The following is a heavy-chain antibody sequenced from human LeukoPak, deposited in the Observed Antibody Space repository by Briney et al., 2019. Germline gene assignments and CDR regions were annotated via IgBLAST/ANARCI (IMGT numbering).Heavy chain of an antibody. CDR2: INPSGGST. CDR1: GYTFTSYY. CDR3: AVDYGDYHFDY. D-gene: IGHD4-17*01. V-gene: IGHV1-46*01. Sequence: ASVKVSCKASGYTFTSYYMHWVRQAPGQGLEWMGIINPSGGSTSYARKFQGRVTMTRDTSTSTVYMELSSLRSEDTAVYYCAVDYGDYHFDYWGQGTLVTVSS. J-gene: IGHJ4*02.